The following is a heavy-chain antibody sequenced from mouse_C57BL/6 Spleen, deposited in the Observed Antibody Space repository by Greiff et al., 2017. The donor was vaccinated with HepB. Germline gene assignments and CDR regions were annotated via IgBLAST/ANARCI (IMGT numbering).Heavy chain of an antibody. Sequence: VKLMESGAELARPGASVKLSCKASGYTFTSYGISWVKQRTGQGLEWIGEIYPRSGNTYYNEKFKGKATLTADKSSSTAYMELRSLTSEDSAVYFCARGGYDVWYFDVWGTGTTVTVSS. CDR2: IYPRSGNT. CDR1: GYTFTSYG. J-gene: IGHJ1*03. CDR3: ARGGYDVWYFDV. D-gene: IGHD2-2*01. V-gene: IGHV1-81*01.